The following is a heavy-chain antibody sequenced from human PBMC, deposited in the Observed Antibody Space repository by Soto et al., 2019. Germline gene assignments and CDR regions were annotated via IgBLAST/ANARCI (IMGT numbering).Heavy chain of an antibody. CDR3: ASSSGAYGDSAVVDY. CDR1: GGSFSGYY. CDR2: INHSGRT. J-gene: IGHJ4*02. V-gene: IGHV4-34*01. D-gene: IGHD4-17*01. Sequence: QVQLQQWGAGLLKPSETLSLTCGVYGGSFSGYYWNWIRQAPGKGLEWIGEINHSGRTNYNPSLKGRVTCSPDTSKNQVTLKMSSVAAADTAVYSCASSSGAYGDSAVVDYWGQGTLVTVAS.